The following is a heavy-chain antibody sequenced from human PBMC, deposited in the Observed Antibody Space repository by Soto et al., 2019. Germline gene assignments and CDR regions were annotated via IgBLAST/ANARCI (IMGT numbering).Heavy chain of an antibody. CDR2: INHSGST. Sequence: SETLSLTCAFYGGSFSGYYWSWIRQPPGKGLEWIGEINHSGSTNYNPSLKSRVTISVDTSKNQFSLKLSSVTAADTAVYYCARGHSSGWSWFDPWGQGTPVTVSS. CDR3: ARGHSSGWSWFDP. D-gene: IGHD6-19*01. J-gene: IGHJ5*02. CDR1: GGSFSGYY. V-gene: IGHV4-34*01.